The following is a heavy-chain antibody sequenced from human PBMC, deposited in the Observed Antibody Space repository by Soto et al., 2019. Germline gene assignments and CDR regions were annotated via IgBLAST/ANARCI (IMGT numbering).Heavy chain of an antibody. V-gene: IGHV3-23*01. Sequence: EMQLLEFGGGLVQPGGSLRLSCAASGFTFSSYAMSWVRQAPGKGLEWVSAISGSGGSTYYADSVKGRFTISRDNSKNTLYLQMNSLRAEDTAVYYCAKDYYYDSSGYYYWGQGTLVTVSS. CDR2: ISGSGGST. CDR3: AKDYYYDSSGYYY. J-gene: IGHJ4*02. D-gene: IGHD3-22*01. CDR1: GFTFSSYA.